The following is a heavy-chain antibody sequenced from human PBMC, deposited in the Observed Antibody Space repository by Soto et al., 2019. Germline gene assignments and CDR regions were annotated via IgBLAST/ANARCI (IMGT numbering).Heavy chain of an antibody. CDR3: AKSKRITIFGVVIGGGMDV. CDR1: GFTFSSYA. V-gene: IGHV3-23*01. Sequence: EVQLLESGGGLVQPGGSLRLSCAASGFTFSSYAMSWVRQAPGKGLEWVSAISGSGGSTDYADSVKGRFTISRDNSKNTLYLQMNSLRAEDTAVYYCAKSKRITIFGVVIGGGMDVCGRGTTVTVSS. D-gene: IGHD3-3*01. CDR2: ISGSGGST. J-gene: IGHJ6*02.